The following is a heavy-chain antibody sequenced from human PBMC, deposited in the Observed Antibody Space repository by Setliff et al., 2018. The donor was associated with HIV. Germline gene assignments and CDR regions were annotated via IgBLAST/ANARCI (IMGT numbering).Heavy chain of an antibody. J-gene: IGHJ4*02. CDR1: GCTFASYV. CDR3: AIEGAVPGLDLDY. D-gene: IGHD6-13*01. Sequence: ASVKVSCKASGCTFASYVMHWVRQAPGQGLEWMGWFNAGNGNTKYSQDFQGRVTITRDTSASTTYMELSSLRSEDMAVYYCAIEGAVPGLDLDYWGQGTLVTVSS. V-gene: IGHV1-3*03. CDR2: FNAGNGNT.